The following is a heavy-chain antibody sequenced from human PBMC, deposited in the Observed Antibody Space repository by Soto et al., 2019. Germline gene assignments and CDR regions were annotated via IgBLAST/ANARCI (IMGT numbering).Heavy chain of an antibody. J-gene: IGHJ6*02. V-gene: IGHV3-23*01. CDR1: GFTFSSYA. CDR3: AKHLYCSSTSCYTYYYHYGMDV. Sequence: PAGSLRLSCAGSGFTFSSYAMSWVRQAPGKGLEWVSAISGSGGSTYYADSVKGRFTISRDNSKNTLYLQMNSLSAEDTAVYYCAKHLYCSSTSCYTYYYHYGMDVWGQGTTVTVSS. D-gene: IGHD2-2*02. CDR2: ISGSGGST.